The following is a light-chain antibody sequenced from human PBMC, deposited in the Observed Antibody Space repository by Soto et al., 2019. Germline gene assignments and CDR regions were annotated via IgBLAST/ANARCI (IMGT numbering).Light chain of an antibody. CDR3: CSYAGSSTPLI. J-gene: IGLJ1*01. CDR2: EVS. V-gene: IGLV2-23*02. CDR1: SSDVGSYNL. Sequence: QSALTQPASVSRSPGQSITISCTGTSSDVGSYNLVSWYQQHPGKAPKLMIYEVSKRPSGVSNRFSGSKSGNTASLTISGLQAEDEADYYCCSYAGSSTPLIFGTGTKLTV.